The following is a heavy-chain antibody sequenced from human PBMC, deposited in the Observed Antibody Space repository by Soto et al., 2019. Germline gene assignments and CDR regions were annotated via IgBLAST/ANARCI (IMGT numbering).Heavy chain of an antibody. D-gene: IGHD3-16*02. J-gene: IGHJ6*02. CDR1: GFSLSTSGMC. V-gene: IGHV2-70*11. Sequence: GSGPTLVNPTQTLTLTCTFSGFSLSTSGMCVSWIRQPPGKALEWLARIDWDDDKYYSTSLKTRLTISKDTSKNQVVLTMTNMDPVDTATYYCARTRNHYVWGSYRYTDYGMDVWGQGTTVTVSS. CDR2: IDWDDDK. CDR3: ARTRNHYVWGSYRYTDYGMDV.